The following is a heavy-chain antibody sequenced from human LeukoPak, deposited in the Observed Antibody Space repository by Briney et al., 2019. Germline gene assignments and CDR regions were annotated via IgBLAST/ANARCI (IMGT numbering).Heavy chain of an antibody. CDR1: GSSISSGSYY. J-gene: IGHJ6*03. CDR2: IYTSGST. Sequence: PSETLSLTCTVSGSSISSGSYYWSWIRQPAGKGLEWIGRIYTSGSTNYNPSLKSRVTISVDTSKNQFSLKLSSVTAADTAVYYCARTMEGYCSGGSCYQYSYYMDVWGKGTTVTASS. CDR3: ARTMEGYCSGGSCYQYSYYMDV. V-gene: IGHV4-61*02. D-gene: IGHD2-15*01.